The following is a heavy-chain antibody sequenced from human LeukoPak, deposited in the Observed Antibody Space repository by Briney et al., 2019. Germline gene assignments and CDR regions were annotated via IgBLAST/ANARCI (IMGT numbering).Heavy chain of an antibody. D-gene: IGHD3-10*01. J-gene: IGHJ4*02. CDR2: INHSGST. V-gene: IGHV4-34*01. CDR1: GGSFSGYY. CDR3: AREPLLLWFGEYT. Sequence: SETLSLTCAVYGGSFSGYYWSWIRQPPGKGLEWIGEINHSGSTNYNPSLKSRVTISVDTSKNQFSLKLSSVTVADTAVYYCAREPLLLWFGEYTWGQGTLVTVSS.